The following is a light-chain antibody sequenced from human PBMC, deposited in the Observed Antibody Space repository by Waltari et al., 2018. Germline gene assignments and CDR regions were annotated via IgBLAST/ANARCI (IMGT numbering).Light chain of an antibody. V-gene: IGLV2-14*01. CDR3: SSYTSSSAVV. Sequence: QSALTQPASVSGSPGQSITISFTVTSRDLGGYNYVSWYVQYPDTAPRLIIFDVTKRPSGVSGRFSGSKSGNMASLTISGLRTEDEADYICSSYTSSSAVVFGGGTKVTVL. J-gene: IGLJ3*02. CDR2: DVT. CDR1: SRDLGGYNY.